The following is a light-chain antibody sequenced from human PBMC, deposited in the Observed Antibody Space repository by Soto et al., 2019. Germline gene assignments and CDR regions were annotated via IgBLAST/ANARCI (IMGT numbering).Light chain of an antibody. V-gene: IGKV3-20*01. CDR3: QQYGSSPPWT. Sequence: EIVLTQSPGTLSLSPGERATLSCRASESVSSSYLAWYQQKPGQAPRLLIFGASSRSTGTPDRFSGSGSGTDFTLTISRLEREDFAVDYCQQYGSSPPWTFGQGTEVEIK. J-gene: IGKJ1*01. CDR1: ESVSSSY. CDR2: GAS.